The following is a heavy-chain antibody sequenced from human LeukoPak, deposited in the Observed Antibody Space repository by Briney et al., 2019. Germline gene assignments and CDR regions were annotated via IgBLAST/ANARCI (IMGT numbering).Heavy chain of an antibody. CDR2: IIPIFGTA. V-gene: IGHV1-69*05. Sequence: ASVKVSCKASGGTFSSYVISWVRQAPGQGLEWMGRIIPIFGTANYAQKFQGRVTITTDESTSTAYMELSSLRSEDTAVYYCARALPYDAFDIWGQGTMVTVSS. J-gene: IGHJ3*02. D-gene: IGHD5/OR15-5a*01. CDR3: ARALPYDAFDI. CDR1: GGTFSSYV.